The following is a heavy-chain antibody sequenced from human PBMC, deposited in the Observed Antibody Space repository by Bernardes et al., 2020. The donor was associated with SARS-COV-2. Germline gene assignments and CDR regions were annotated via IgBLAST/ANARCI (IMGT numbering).Heavy chain of an antibody. V-gene: IGHV3-48*01. CDR3: ARDLRGYDFWSGPSSFDY. J-gene: IGHJ4*02. CDR2: ISSSSSTI. D-gene: IGHD3-3*01. Sequence: GGSLRLSCAASGFTVSSNYMSWVRQAPGKGLEWVSYISSSSSTIYYADSVKGRFTISRDNAKNSLYLQMNSLRAEETAVYYCARDLRGYDFWSGPSSFDYWGQGTLVTVSS. CDR1: GFTVSSNY.